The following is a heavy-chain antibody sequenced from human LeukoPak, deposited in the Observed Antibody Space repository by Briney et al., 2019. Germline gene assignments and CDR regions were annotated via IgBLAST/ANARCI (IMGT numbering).Heavy chain of an antibody. J-gene: IGHJ6*02. CDR2: KYHSGST. CDR1: GYSISSAYY. CDR3: ARDHGSGSKVDYGMDV. D-gene: IGHD3-10*01. Sequence: SETLSLTCTVSGYSISSAYYWGWIRQPPGKGLEWIGTKYHSGSTYCTPSLKSRVTISVDTSKNQFSLKLSSVTAADTAVYYCARDHGSGSKVDYGMDVWGQGTTVTVSS. V-gene: IGHV4-38-2*02.